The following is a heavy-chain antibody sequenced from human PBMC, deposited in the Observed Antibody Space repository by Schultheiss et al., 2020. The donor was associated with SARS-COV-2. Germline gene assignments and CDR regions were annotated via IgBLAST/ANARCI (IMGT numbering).Heavy chain of an antibody. D-gene: IGHD3-22*01. V-gene: IGHV4-59*01. CDR2: IYYSGST. CDR3: ARGDSSGTPST. CDR1: GGSFSGDY. J-gene: IGHJ4*02. Sequence: SETLSLTCAVYGGSFSGDYWSWIRQPPGKGLEWIGYIYYSGSTNYNPSLKSRVSISVDTTKNHFSLKLISVTAADTAVYYCARGDSSGTPSTWGQGTLVTVSS.